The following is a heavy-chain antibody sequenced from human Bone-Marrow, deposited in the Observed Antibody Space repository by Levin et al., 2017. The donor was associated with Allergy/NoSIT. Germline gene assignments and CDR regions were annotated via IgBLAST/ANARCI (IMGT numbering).Heavy chain of an antibody. CDR2: IKQDGSEK. D-gene: IGHD5-12*01. CDR3: ASGHDGYDGDVGY. Sequence: GGSLRLSCAASGLTFSSYWMSWVRQAPGRGLEWVANIKQDGSEKYYVDSVKGRFTISRDNAKNSLHLQMNSLRVEDTAVYYCASGHDGYDGDVGYWGQGTLVTVSS. CDR1: GLTFSSYW. J-gene: IGHJ4*02. V-gene: IGHV3-7*01.